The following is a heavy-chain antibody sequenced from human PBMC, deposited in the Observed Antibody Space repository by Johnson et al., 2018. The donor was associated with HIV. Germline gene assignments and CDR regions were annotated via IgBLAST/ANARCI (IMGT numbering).Heavy chain of an antibody. J-gene: IGHJ3*02. CDR2: ITSSGSTK. V-gene: IGHV3-48*04. CDR1: GFTFSSYG. D-gene: IGHD6-19*01. Sequence: VQLVESGGDVVQPGGSLRLSCAASGFTFSSYGMHWVRQAPGKGLEWVSYITSSGSTKYYAVSVKGRFTISRDNAKNSLYLQMNSLRAEDTAVYYCARGTWLIPGAFDIWGQGTMVTVSS. CDR3: ARGTWLIPGAFDI.